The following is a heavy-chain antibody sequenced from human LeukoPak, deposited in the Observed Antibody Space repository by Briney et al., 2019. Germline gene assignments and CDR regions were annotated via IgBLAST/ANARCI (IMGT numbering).Heavy chain of an antibody. Sequence: ASVKVSCKASGGTFSSYAISWVRQAPGQGLEWMGGIIPIFGTANYAQKFQGRVTITADKSTSTAYMELSSLRSGDTAVYYCARGGDYDILTGYLPSNWFDPWGQGTLVTVSS. V-gene: IGHV1-69*06. CDR1: GGTFSSYA. J-gene: IGHJ5*02. CDR2: IIPIFGTA. CDR3: ARGGDYDILTGYLPSNWFDP. D-gene: IGHD3-9*01.